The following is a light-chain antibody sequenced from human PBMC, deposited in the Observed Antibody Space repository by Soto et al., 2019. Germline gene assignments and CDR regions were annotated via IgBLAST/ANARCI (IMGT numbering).Light chain of an antibody. Sequence: DIQMTQSPAVKSASVGDRVTITCRASQGISKYLAWFQQKPGKVPKRLIYAASTLQSGVPARFSGSGSGTEFTLTITSLHPEDFGTHYCLQHTSYPCTFGQGTKVEIK. CDR3: LQHTSYPCT. CDR1: QGISKY. V-gene: IGKV1-17*03. J-gene: IGKJ1*01. CDR2: AAS.